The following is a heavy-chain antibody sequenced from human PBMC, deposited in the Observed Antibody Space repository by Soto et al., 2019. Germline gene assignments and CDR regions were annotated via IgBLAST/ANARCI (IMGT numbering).Heavy chain of an antibody. CDR3: AKDAESGVSTPEPYNWFDP. J-gene: IGHJ5*02. Sequence: GGSLRLSCAASGFTFSSYGMHWVRQAPGKGLEWVAVISYDGSNKYYADSVKGRFTISRDNSKNTLYLQMNSLRAEDTAVYYCAKDAESGVSTPEPYNWFDPWGQGTLVTVSS. CDR2: ISYDGSNK. CDR1: GFTFSSYG. D-gene: IGHD6-25*01. V-gene: IGHV3-30*18.